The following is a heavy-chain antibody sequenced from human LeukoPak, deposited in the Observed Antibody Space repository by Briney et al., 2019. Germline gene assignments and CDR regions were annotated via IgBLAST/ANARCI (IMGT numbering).Heavy chain of an antibody. D-gene: IGHD6-19*01. V-gene: IGHV1-2*02. Sequence: ASVKVSCKASGYTFTGYYMHWVRQAPGQGLEWMGWINPNSGGTNYAQKFQGRVTMTRDTSISTAYMELSRLRSDDTAVYYCAREGIAVAGRGWFDPWGQGTLVTVSS. J-gene: IGHJ5*02. CDR2: INPNSGGT. CDR1: GYTFTGYY. CDR3: AREGIAVAGRGWFDP.